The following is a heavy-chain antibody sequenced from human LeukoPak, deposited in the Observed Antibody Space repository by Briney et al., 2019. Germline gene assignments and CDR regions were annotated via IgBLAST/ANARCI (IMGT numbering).Heavy chain of an antibody. CDR1: GGSIGYYY. Sequence: PSETLSLTCFVSGGSIGYYYWSWIRQPPGKGLEWIGYIYYTGSSGSTNYNPSLKSRVTISVDTSKKHFSLQLTSVTAADTAVYYCARERGYYYDSSGYVPVGYDAFDIWGQGTMVTVSA. V-gene: IGHV4-59*01. J-gene: IGHJ3*02. CDR3: ARERGYYYDSSGYVPVGYDAFDI. CDR2: IYYTGSSGST. D-gene: IGHD3-22*01.